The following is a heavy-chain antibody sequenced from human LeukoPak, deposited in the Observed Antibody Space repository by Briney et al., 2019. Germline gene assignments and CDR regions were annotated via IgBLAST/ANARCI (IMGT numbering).Heavy chain of an antibody. V-gene: IGHV4-59*08. CDR3: ARRKTFSGMFDP. CDR1: GGSISSYY. J-gene: IGHJ5*02. CDR2: IYYSGST. D-gene: IGHD3-10*01. Sequence: PSETLSLTCTVSGGSISSYYWSWIRQPPGKGLEWIGYIYYSGSTNYNPSLKSRVTISVDTSKNQFSLKLSSVTAADTAVYYCARRKTFSGMFDPWGQGTLVTVSS.